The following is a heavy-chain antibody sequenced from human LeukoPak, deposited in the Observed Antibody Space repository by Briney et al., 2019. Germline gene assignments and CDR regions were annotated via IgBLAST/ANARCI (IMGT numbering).Heavy chain of an antibody. CDR3: AASYYYGSGSAVDAFDI. D-gene: IGHD3-10*01. J-gene: IGHJ3*02. Sequence: SETLSLTCAVSGGSISSGRYSWSWIRQPPAKGLERIGYLYHSGRTYYNPSLKNQVTIPVDRSKNQFSMKLSSVTAADTAVYYCAASYYYGSGSAVDAFDIWGQGTMVTVSS. CDR2: LYHSGRT. CDR1: GGSISSGRYS. V-gene: IGHV4-30-2*01.